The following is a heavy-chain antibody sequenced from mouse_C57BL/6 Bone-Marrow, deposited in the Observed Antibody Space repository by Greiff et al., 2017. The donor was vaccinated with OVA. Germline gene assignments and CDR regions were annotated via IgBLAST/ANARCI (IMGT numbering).Heavy chain of an antibody. Sequence: VQLQESGAELVKPGASVKLSCKASGYTFTSYWMQWVKQRPGQGLEWIGEIDPSDSYTNYNQKFKGKATLTVDTSSSTAYMQLSSLTSEDSAVYYCARVGPYSNYVWAYWGQGTLVTVSA. CDR2: IDPSDSYT. J-gene: IGHJ3*01. V-gene: IGHV1-50*01. CDR3: ARVGPYSNYVWAY. CDR1: GYTFTSYW. D-gene: IGHD2-5*01.